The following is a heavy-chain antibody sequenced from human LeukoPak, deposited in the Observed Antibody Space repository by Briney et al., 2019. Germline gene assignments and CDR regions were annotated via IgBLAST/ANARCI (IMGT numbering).Heavy chain of an antibody. J-gene: IGHJ4*02. CDR1: GYTFTGYY. CDR2: INPNSGHT. Sequence: ASVKVSCKASGYTFTGYYMHWVRQAPGQGLEWMGIINPNSGHTVYAQKFRGRVTMTRDTSTTTVDMELSGLRSDDTAVYYRARGFTYGDFWSGWEGFDFWGQGSLITVSS. V-gene: IGHV1-46*01. D-gene: IGHD3-3*01. CDR3: ARGFTYGDFWSGWEGFDF.